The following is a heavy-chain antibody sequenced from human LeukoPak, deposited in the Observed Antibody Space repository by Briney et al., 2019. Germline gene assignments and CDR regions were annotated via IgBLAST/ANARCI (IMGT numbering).Heavy chain of an antibody. CDR3: ARFVANWNPGGMDV. J-gene: IGHJ6*02. V-gene: IGHV3-30*03. D-gene: IGHD1-20*01. Sequence: GGSLRLSCAASGFTFSSYGMHWVRQAPGKGLEWVAVISYDGSNKYYADSVKGRFTISRDNSKNTLYLQMNSLRAEGTAVYYCARFVANWNPGGMDVWGQGTTVIVSS. CDR1: GFTFSSYG. CDR2: ISYDGSNK.